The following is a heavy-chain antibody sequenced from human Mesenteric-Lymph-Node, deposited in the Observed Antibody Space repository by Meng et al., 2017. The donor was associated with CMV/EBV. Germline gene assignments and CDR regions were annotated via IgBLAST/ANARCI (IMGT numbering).Heavy chain of an antibody. CDR1: GGSTSSNY. CDR2: IYYSGST. CDR3: ASGRAAAGYFDY. Sequence: SETLSLTCTVTGGSTSSNYWSWIRQPPGKGLEWIGYIYYSGSTNYNPSLKSRVTISVDTSKNQFSLKLSSVTAADTAMYYCASGRAAAGYFDYWGQGTLVTVSS. V-gene: IGHV4-59*01. J-gene: IGHJ4*02. D-gene: IGHD6-13*01.